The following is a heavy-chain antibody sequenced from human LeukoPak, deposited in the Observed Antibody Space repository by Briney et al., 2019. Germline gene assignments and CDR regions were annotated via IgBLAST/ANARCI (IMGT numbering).Heavy chain of an antibody. CDR1: GFTFNTYT. V-gene: IGHV3-48*01. J-gene: IGHJ4*02. CDR2: ISGSSGII. Sequence: PRGSLRLSCAASGFTFNTYTMNWVRQAPGKGLEWVSYISGSSGIIDYADSVKGRFTISRDNSKNTLYLQMNSLRAEDTAVYYCARDAPTEPFDYWGQGTLVTVSS. CDR3: ARDAPTEPFDY. D-gene: IGHD1-14*01.